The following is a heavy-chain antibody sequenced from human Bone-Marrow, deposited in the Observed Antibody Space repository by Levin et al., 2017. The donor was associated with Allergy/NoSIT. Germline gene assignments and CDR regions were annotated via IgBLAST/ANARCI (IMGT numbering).Heavy chain of an antibody. Sequence: SQTLSLTCTVSGSSINTYYWNWIRQSPGKGLEWIGYVSDSGRPNYNPSLKSRVTISVVASKNQFSLKVSSVTAVDTAVYYCARVGARSSASGSGFESWGQGTLVIVSS. CDR1: GSSINTYY. CDR2: VSDSGRP. CDR3: ARVGARSSASGSGFES. V-gene: IGHV4-59*01. D-gene: IGHD3-10*01. J-gene: IGHJ4*02.